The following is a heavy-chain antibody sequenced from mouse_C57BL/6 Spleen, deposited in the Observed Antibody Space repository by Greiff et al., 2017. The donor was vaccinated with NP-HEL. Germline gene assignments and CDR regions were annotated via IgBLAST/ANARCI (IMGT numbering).Heavy chain of an antibody. D-gene: IGHD2-2*01. V-gene: IGHV1-76*01. CDR3: VKEGSTMFTTGRYFEG. CDR2: IYPGGGDT. J-gene: IGHJ1*03. Sequence: QVQLKESGAELVRPGASVKLSCKASGYTFTDYYINWVKQRPGQGLEWIARIYPGGGDTYYNEKFKGKATLTADKSSSTAYMQLSRLTCEDSAVYSCVKEGSTMFTTGRYFEGWGTGTTVTAAS. CDR1: GYTFTDYY.